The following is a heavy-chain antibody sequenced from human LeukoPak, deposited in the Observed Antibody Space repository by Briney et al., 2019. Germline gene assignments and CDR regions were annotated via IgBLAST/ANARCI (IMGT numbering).Heavy chain of an antibody. CDR2: IYYSGST. CDR1: GGSISSYY. Sequence: SETLSLTCTVSGGSISSYYWSWIRQPPGKGLEWIGYIYYSGSTNCNPSLKSRVTISVDTSKNQFSLKLSSVTAADTAVYYCARAYSSSSLGYYYYGMDVWGQGTTVTVSS. J-gene: IGHJ6*02. CDR3: ARAYSSSSLGYYYYGMDV. V-gene: IGHV4-59*01. D-gene: IGHD6-6*01.